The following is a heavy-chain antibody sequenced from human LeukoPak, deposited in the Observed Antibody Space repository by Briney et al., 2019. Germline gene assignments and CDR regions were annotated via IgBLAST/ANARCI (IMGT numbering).Heavy chain of an antibody. Sequence: PGGSLRLSCAASGFTVGSNSLSWVRQAPGRGLEWVSVIYSGGSTYYADSVKGRFTISRDDSKNTLYLQMNSLRADDTAVYYCARVQGSGLFRWYWGQGTLVTVSS. CDR2: IYSGGST. CDR1: GFTVGSNS. CDR3: ARVQGSGLFRWY. D-gene: IGHD2-15*01. V-gene: IGHV3-53*01. J-gene: IGHJ4*02.